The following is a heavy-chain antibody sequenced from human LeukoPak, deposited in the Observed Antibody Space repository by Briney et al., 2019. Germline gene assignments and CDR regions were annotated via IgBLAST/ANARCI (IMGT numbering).Heavy chain of an antibody. Sequence: SETLSLTCAVYGGSFSGYYWSWIRQPPGKGLEWIGEINHSGSTNYNPSLKSRVTISVDTSKNQFSLKLSSVTAADTAVYYCARGPNDYIWGSYRYRSNPFDYWGQGTLVTVSS. CDR3: ARGPNDYIWGSYRYRSNPFDY. V-gene: IGHV4-34*01. D-gene: IGHD3-16*02. CDR2: INHSGST. J-gene: IGHJ4*02. CDR1: GGSFSGYY.